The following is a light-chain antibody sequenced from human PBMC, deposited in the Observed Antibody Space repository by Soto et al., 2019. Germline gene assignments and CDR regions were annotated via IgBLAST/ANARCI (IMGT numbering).Light chain of an antibody. J-gene: IGKJ1*01. CDR3: QQDYNLPWT. CDR2: GAS. Sequence: EIVMPQSPATLSVSPGERATLSCRGSQSVSSSYLAWYQQKPGQAPRLLIYGASIRATGIPARFSGSGSGTAFTLTISGLQPEDFAVYYCQQDYNLPWTFGQGTKVDIK. CDR1: QSVSSSY. V-gene: IGKV3D-7*01.